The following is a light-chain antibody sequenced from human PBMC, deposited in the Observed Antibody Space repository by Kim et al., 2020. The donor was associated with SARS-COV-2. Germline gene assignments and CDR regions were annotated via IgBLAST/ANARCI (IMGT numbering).Light chain of an antibody. CDR2: DAS. V-gene: IGKV1-33*01. Sequence: ASVGDIVTIPCRASHDICNYLNWYQHKPGKAPKLLIYDASNLQGGVPSRFSGSGVGTGFTFTSTSLQPEDIATYFCQQNDFPPLTFGGGTKVDIK. CDR3: QQNDFPPLT. CDR1: HDICNY. J-gene: IGKJ4*01.